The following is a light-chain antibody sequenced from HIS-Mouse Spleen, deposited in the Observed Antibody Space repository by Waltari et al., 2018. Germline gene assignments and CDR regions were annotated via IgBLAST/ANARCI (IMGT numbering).Light chain of an antibody. V-gene: IGLV1-47*01. J-gene: IGLJ3*02. Sequence: QSVLTQPPSASGPPGQRVTISCSGSRSNLGRNYVSWYQQHPGTAPKLLIYRNNQRPSGVPDRFSGSKSGTSASLAISGLRSEDEADYYCAAWDDSLSGPVFGGGTKLTVL. CDR2: RNN. CDR1: RSNLGRNY. CDR3: AAWDDSLSGPV.